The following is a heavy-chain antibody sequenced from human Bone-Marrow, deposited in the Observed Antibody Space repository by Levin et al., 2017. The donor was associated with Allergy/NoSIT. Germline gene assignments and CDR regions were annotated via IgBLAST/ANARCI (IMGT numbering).Heavy chain of an antibody. Sequence: GESLKISCKASGYTFTGYYMHWVRQAPGQGLEWMGRINPNSGGTNYAQKFQGRVTMTRDTSISTAYMELSRLRSDDTAVYYCARVFVVVATPCQRGYYGMDVWGQGTTVTVSS. CDR2: INPNSGGT. CDR3: ARVFVVVATPCQRGYYGMDV. CDR1: GYTFTGYY. J-gene: IGHJ6*02. D-gene: IGHD2-15*01. V-gene: IGHV1-2*06.